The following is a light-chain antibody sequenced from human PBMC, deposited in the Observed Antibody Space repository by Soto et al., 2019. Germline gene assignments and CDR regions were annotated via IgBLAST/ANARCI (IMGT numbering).Light chain of an antibody. CDR1: QTISGW. V-gene: IGKV1-5*03. CDR2: QAS. J-gene: IGKJ1*01. Sequence: DIQMTQSPSTLSASVGGRFTFTCWASQTISGWLAWYQQKPGKAPKFLIYQASTLASGVPSRFSGSGSGSEFTLTISSLQPDDFATYYCQQYNDYWTFGQGTKVDIK. CDR3: QQYNDYWT.